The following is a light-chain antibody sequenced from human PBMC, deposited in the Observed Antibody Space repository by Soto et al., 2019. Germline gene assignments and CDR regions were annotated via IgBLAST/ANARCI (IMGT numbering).Light chain of an antibody. CDR2: GAS. V-gene: IGKV3-20*01. CDR1: QSVSSNY. Sequence: EIVLTQSPDTLSLSPGERATLSCRASQSVSSNYLAWYQQIPGQAPRPLIYGASSRVPGIPDRFSGSGSGTDFTLTISRLEPEDFAVYYCQQYGSLPWTFGQWTKVEIK. CDR3: QQYGSLPWT. J-gene: IGKJ1*01.